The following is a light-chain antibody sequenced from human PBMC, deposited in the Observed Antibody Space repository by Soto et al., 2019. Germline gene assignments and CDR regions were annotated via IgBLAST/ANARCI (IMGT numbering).Light chain of an antibody. J-gene: IGKJ1*01. CDR1: QGISSY. Sequence: IQLTQSPSSLSASVGDRVTITCRASQGISSYLAWYQQKPGKAPKLLIYAASTLQSGVPSRFSGSGSGTDFTLTISSLQPEDFATYFCQQSYSTSPWTFGQGTKVDIK. V-gene: IGKV1-39*01. CDR3: QQSYSTSPWT. CDR2: AAS.